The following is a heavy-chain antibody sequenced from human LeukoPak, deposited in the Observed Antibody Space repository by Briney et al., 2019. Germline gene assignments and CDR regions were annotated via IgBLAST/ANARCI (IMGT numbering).Heavy chain of an antibody. CDR1: GYTFTSYG. CDR2: IRAYNGNT. J-gene: IGHJ3*02. D-gene: IGHD2-2*01. Sequence: ASVKVSCKASGYTFTSYGISWVRQAPGQGLEWMGWIRAYNGNTNYAQKLQGRVTMTTDTSTSTAYMELRSLRSDDTAVYYCARALQRYCSSTSCYAFDIWGQGTMVTVSS. V-gene: IGHV1-18*01. CDR3: ARALQRYCSSTSCYAFDI.